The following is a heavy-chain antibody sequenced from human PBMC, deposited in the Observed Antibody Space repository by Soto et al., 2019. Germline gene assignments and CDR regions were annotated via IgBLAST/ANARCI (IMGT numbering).Heavy chain of an antibody. J-gene: IGHJ6*02. CDR1: GFTLSRYG. Sequence: GGSLRLSCAASGFTLSRYGMHWVRQAPGKGLEWVAVISFEGNTQYYADSVKGRFTVSRDNSKDTLSLQIHSLRPEDTAVYYCARGAEHQLLSRDYFYGMDVWGQGTTVTVSS. V-gene: IGHV3-30*05. CDR2: ISFEGNTQ. D-gene: IGHD1-1*01. CDR3: ARGAEHQLLSRDYFYGMDV.